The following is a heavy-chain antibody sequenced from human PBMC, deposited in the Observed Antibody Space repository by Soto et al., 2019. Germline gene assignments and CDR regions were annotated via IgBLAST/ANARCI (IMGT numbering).Heavy chain of an antibody. V-gene: IGHV4-31*03. D-gene: IGHD5-18*01. CDR2: ISHSGST. CDR1: GGSISSAAYY. J-gene: IGHJ4*02. Sequence: SETLSLTCTVSGGSISSAAYYWSWIRQHPGKGLEWIGYISHSGSTCYTPSLKSRVIISADTSKNQFSVNLTSVTAADTAVYYCAREYTYGSNFFDCWGQGALVTVST. CDR3: AREYTYGSNFFDC.